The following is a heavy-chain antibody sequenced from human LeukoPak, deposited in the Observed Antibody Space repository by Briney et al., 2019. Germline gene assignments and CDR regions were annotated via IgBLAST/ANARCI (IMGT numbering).Heavy chain of an antibody. CDR3: AKATIEQWLVKVDSFDS. CDR1: GFNFSSYE. Sequence: GGSLRLSCAASGFNFSSYEMNWVRQTPGKGLEWVSYISSSGTTIYYADSVNGQFTISRDNSKNTFDLQRNSLRVENTAIYYCAKATIEQWLVKVDSFDSWGQGSLVTISS. J-gene: IGHJ4*02. CDR2: ISSSGTTI. D-gene: IGHD6-19*01. V-gene: IGHV3-48*03.